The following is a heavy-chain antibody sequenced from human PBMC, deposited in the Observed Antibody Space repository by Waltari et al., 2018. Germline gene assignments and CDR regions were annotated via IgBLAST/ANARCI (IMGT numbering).Heavy chain of an antibody. CDR3: ARGGPPPHYDSSGYYFDY. V-gene: IGHV1-3*01. D-gene: IGHD3-22*01. Sequence: QVQLVQSGAEVKKPGASVKVSCKASGYTFTSYAMHWVRQAPGQRLEGMGWINAGNGNTKYSQKFQGRVTITRDTSASTAYMELSSLRSEDTAVYYCARGGPPPHYDSSGYYFDYWGQGTLVTVSS. CDR1: GYTFTSYA. CDR2: INAGNGNT. J-gene: IGHJ4*02.